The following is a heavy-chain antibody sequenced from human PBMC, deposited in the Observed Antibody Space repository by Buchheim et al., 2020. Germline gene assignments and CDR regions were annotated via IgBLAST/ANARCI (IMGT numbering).Heavy chain of an antibody. V-gene: IGHV1-2*04. CDR2: INPNSGGT. CDR1: GGTFSSYA. CDR3: AREKQQLVRAYYFDY. J-gene: IGHJ4*02. D-gene: IGHD6-13*01. Sequence: QVQLVQSGAEVKKPGSSVKVSCKASGGTFSSYAISWVRQAPGQGLEWMGWINPNSGGTNYAQKFQGWVTMTRDTSISTAYMELSRLRSDDTAVYYCAREKQQLVRAYYFDYWGQGTL.